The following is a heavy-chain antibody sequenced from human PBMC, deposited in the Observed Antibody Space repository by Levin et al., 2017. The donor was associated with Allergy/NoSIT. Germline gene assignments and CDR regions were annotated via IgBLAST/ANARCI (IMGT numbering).Heavy chain of an antibody. V-gene: IGHV3-48*04. CDR1: GFTFSSYS. CDR2: LSSSSSTL. J-gene: IGHJ3*02. Sequence: GGSLRLSCAASGFTFSSYSMNWVRQAPGKGLEWVSYLSSSSSTLYYADSVKGRFTISRDNAKNSLYLQMNSLRVEETAVYYCASALPQRAFDIWGQGTMVTVSS. CDR3: ASALPQRAFDI.